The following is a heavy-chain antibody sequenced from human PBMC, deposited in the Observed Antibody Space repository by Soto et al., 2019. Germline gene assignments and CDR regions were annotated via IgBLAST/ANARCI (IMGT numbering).Heavy chain of an antibody. J-gene: IGHJ3*02. D-gene: IGHD1-1*01. V-gene: IGHV1-69*01. CDR2: IIPIFGTA. CDR3: ARDRRKMDTTYGDAFDI. CDR1: GGTFSSYA. Sequence: LVKVSCKASGGTFSSYAISWGRQAPGQGLEWMGGIIPIFGTANYAQKFQGRVTITADESTSTAYMELSSLRSEDTAVYYCARDRRKMDTTYGDAFDIWGQGTMVTVSS.